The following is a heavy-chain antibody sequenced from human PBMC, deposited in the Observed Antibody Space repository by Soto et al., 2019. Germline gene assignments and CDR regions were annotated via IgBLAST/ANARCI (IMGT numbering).Heavy chain of an antibody. V-gene: IGHV1-69*02. CDR2: IIPILGIA. Sequence: QVQLVQSGAEVKKPGSSVKVSCKASGGTFSSYPISWVRQAPGQGLEWMGRIIPILGIANYAQKFQGRVTITADKATSTAYMELSSLRSEDTAVYYCARGSEYGDYPDNWFDPWGQGTLVTVSS. CDR3: ARGSEYGDYPDNWFDP. CDR1: GGTFSSYP. D-gene: IGHD4-17*01. J-gene: IGHJ5*02.